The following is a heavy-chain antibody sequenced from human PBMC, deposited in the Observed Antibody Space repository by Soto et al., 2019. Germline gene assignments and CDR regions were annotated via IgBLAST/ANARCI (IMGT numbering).Heavy chain of an antibody. CDR3: ARDVISRHGLRYYYGMDV. D-gene: IGHD6-19*01. CDR1: GFTFSSYW. CDR2: INSDGSST. V-gene: IGHV3-74*01. J-gene: IGHJ6*02. Sequence: EVQLVESGGGLVQPGGSLRLSCAASGFTFSSYWMHWVRQAPGKGLVWVSRINSDGSSTSYADSVKGRFTISRDNAKNTLYLQMNSLRGEDTAVYYCARDVISRHGLRYYYGMDVWCQGTTVTVSS.